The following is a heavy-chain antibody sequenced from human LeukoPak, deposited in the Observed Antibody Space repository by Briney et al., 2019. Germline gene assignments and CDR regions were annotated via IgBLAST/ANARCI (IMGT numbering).Heavy chain of an antibody. Sequence: PGRSLRLSCAASGFTFSTYGMHWVRQAPGKGLEGVAVISFDANNKFYADSVKGRFSISRDNSKNTLYLQMNSLRPEDTAVYYCAELGITMIGGVWGKGTTVTVSS. V-gene: IGHV3-30*18. CDR2: ISFDANNK. CDR1: GFTFSTYG. D-gene: IGHD3-10*02. CDR3: AELGITMIGGV. J-gene: IGHJ6*04.